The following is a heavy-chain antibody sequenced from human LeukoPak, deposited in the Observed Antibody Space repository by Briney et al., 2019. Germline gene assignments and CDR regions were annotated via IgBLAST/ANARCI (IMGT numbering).Heavy chain of an antibody. CDR2: IYYSGST. CDR1: GGSISSYY. Sequence: PSETLSLTCSVSGGSISSYYWSWIRQPPGKGLEWIGYIYYSGSTNYNPSLKSRVTISVDTSKNQFSLKLSSVTAADTAVYYCAASELLWFGELLPAFDYWGQGTLVTVSS. V-gene: IGHV4-59*08. CDR3: AASELLWFGELLPAFDY. D-gene: IGHD3-10*01. J-gene: IGHJ4*02.